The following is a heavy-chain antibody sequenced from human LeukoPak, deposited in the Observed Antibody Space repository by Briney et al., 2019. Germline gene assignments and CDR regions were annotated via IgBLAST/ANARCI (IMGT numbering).Heavy chain of an antibody. CDR1: GFTVSSNY. V-gene: IGHV3-66*01. Sequence: GGSLRLSCAASGFTVSSNYMRWVRQAPGKGLEWVSVIYSDGSTYHADSVKGRFTISRDNFKNMLYPQMNSLRVEDTAMYYCARGGSSGWTLGYWGQGTLVTVSS. D-gene: IGHD6-19*01. CDR2: IYSDGST. J-gene: IGHJ4*02. CDR3: ARGGSSGWTLGY.